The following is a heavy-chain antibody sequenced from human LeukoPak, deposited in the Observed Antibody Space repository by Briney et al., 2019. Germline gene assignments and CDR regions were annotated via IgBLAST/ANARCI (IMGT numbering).Heavy chain of an antibody. Sequence: PGGSLRLSCAASGFTFSSYWMHWVRQAPGKGLVWVSRIDNDGRGTSYADSVKGRFTISRDNAKNRLYLQMNSLRAEDTAVYYCARIGGVNYFGYWGQGILVTVSS. V-gene: IGHV3-74*01. CDR2: IDNDGRGT. D-gene: IGHD2-8*02. J-gene: IGHJ4*02. CDR1: GFTFSSYW. CDR3: ARIGGVNYFGY.